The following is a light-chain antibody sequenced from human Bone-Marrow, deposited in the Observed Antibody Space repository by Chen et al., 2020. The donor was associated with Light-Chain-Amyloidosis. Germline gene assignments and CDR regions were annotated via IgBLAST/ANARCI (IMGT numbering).Light chain of an antibody. J-gene: IGLJ1*01. CDR3: DTWDDSMRGGL. Sequence: HSVLTQPPSAPGTPAQRVTVSCSGSSANIGSNTVNWYQQLPGTAPKLLIYSHDLRPSGVPERFSGSKSGTSASLFVTGLQSDDEADYFCDTWDDSMRGGLFGTGTKVTVL. V-gene: IGLV1-44*01. CDR2: SHD. CDR1: SANIGSNT.